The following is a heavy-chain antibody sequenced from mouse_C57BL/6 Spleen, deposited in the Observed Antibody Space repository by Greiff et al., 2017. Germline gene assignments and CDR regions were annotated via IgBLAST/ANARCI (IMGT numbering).Heavy chain of an antibody. V-gene: IGHV1-54*01. CDR3: ASAHYYGSSWFAY. CDR2: INPGSGGT. D-gene: IGHD1-1*01. CDR1: GYAFTNYL. Sequence: QVQLQQSGAELVRPGTSVKVSCKASGYAFTNYLIEWVKQRPGQGLEWIGVINPGSGGTNYNEKFKGKATLTADKSSSTAYMQLSILTSEDSAVYFYASAHYYGSSWFAYWGQGTLLTVSA. J-gene: IGHJ3*01.